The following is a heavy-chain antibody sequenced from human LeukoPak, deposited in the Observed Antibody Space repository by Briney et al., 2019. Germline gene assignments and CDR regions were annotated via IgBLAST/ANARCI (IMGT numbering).Heavy chain of an antibody. D-gene: IGHD6-19*01. J-gene: IGHJ4*02. Sequence: ASVKVSCKASGYTFTGYYMHWVRQAPGQGLEWMGWINPNSGGTNYAQKFQGRVTMTRDTSISTAYMELSRLRPDDTAAYYCARSPQWLVSPIDYWGQGTLVTVSS. CDR1: GYTFTGYY. CDR3: ARSPQWLVSPIDY. V-gene: IGHV1-2*02. CDR2: INPNSGGT.